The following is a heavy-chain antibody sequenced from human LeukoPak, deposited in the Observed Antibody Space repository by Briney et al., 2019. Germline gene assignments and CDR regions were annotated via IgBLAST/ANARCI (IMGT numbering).Heavy chain of an antibody. CDR3: AFQWLVKRIAYYFDY. Sequence: PGGSLRLSCAASGFTFSSYAMHWVRQAPGKGLEWVAVISYDGSNKYYADSVKGRFTISRDNSKNTLYLQMNSLRAEDTAIYYCAFQWLVKRIAYYFDYWGQGTLVTVSS. V-gene: IGHV3-30*04. CDR2: ISYDGSNK. J-gene: IGHJ4*02. CDR1: GFTFSSYA. D-gene: IGHD6-19*01.